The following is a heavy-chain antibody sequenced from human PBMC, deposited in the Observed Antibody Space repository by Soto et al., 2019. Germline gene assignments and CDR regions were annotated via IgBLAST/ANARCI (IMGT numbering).Heavy chain of an antibody. CDR1: GYTLTELS. J-gene: IGHJ5*02. Sequence: GAAVKVSCKVSGYTLTELSMHWVRQAPGKGLEWMGGFDPEDGETIYAQKFQGRVTMTEDTSTDTAYMELSSLRSEDTAVYYCATCAVTIFGVVDNWFDHWGQGTLVTVAS. D-gene: IGHD3-3*01. CDR3: ATCAVTIFGVVDNWFDH. V-gene: IGHV1-24*01. CDR2: FDPEDGET.